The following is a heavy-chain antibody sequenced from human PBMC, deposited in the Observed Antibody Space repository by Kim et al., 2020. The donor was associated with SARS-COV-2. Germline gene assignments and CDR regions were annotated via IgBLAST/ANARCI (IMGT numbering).Heavy chain of an antibody. CDR1: GDSVSSNSAA. J-gene: IGHJ5*02. CDR2: TYYRSKWYN. D-gene: IGHD6-19*01. Sequence: SQTLSLTCAISGDSVSSNSAAWNWIRQSPSRGLEWLGRTYYRSKWYNDYAVSVKSRITINPDTSKNQFSLQLNSVTPEDTAVYYCARGSLDLLYSSGWYGGFDPWGQGTLVTVSS. CDR3: ARGSLDLLYSSGWYGGFDP. V-gene: IGHV6-1*01.